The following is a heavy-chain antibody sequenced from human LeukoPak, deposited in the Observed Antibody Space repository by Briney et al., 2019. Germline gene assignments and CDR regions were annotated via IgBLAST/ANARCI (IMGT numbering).Heavy chain of an antibody. V-gene: IGHV3-7*03. Sequence: GGSLRLSCAASGFTFSRHWMYWVRQAPGKGLEWVANIKQDGSAKPYVDSVKGRFTISRDNAKNSLFLQMNSLRVEDTAVYYCARDPPDYGDYEENFDYWGQGTLVTVSS. J-gene: IGHJ4*02. D-gene: IGHD4-17*01. CDR3: ARDPPDYGDYEENFDY. CDR2: IKQDGSAK. CDR1: GFTFSRHW.